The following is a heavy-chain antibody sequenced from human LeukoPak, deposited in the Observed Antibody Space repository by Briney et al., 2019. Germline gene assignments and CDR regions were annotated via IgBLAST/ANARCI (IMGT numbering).Heavy chain of an antibody. CDR2: ISWNSRTI. D-gene: IGHD5-12*01. CDR1: GYTYYDYA. V-gene: IGHV3-9*01. Sequence: GGSLRLSCAAPGYTYYDYAMHWVRPVPGKGLEWVSLISWNSRTISYADSVKGRFSISRDNAKNSLYLQMNSLRTEDTAVYYCAKDRGSSGYDDAFDMWGQGTMVTVSS. CDR3: AKDRGSSGYDDAFDM. J-gene: IGHJ3*02.